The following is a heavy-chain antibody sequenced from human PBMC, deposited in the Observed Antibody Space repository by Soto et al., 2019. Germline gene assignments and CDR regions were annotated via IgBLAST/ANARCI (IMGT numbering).Heavy chain of an antibody. D-gene: IGHD6-19*01. CDR2: ISASGGST. J-gene: IGHJ4*02. CDR3: AKERAVAGFDY. V-gene: IGHV3-23*01. Sequence: PGGSLRLSCAASRFTFRSYAMSWVRQAPGKGLEWVSAISASGGSTYYGDSVKGRFTISRDNSKNMLYLQMNSLRAEDTDVYYCAKERAVAGFDYWGQGTLVSVSS. CDR1: RFTFRSYA.